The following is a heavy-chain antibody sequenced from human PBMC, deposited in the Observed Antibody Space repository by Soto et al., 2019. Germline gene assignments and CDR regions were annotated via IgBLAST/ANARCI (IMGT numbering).Heavy chain of an antibody. J-gene: IGHJ4*02. V-gene: IGHV4-4*02. CDR1: GGSITDKW. Sequence: SETLSLTCAVSGGSITDKWWSWIRQTPGKGLEWIGEVHHSGSTNYSPSLKSRVTMSVDTSKNEFSLNLCSVTAADTAIYYCAREYSSGWYGGDRGGLDYWGQGTLVTSPQ. D-gene: IGHD6-19*01. CDR3: AREYSSGWYGGDRGGLDY. CDR2: VHHSGST.